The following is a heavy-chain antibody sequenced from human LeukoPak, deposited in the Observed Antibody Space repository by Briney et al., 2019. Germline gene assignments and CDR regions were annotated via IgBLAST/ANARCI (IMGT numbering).Heavy chain of an antibody. CDR3: ARDQDVDIVASAKAFDI. V-gene: IGHV1-69*05. Sequence: ASVKVSCKASGGTFSSYAISWVRQAPGQGLEWMGGIIPIFGTANYAQKFQGRVTITTDESTSTAYMELSSLRSEDTAVYYCARDQDVDIVASAKAFDIWGQGTMVTVSS. D-gene: IGHD5-12*01. CDR2: IIPIFGTA. CDR1: GGTFSSYA. J-gene: IGHJ3*02.